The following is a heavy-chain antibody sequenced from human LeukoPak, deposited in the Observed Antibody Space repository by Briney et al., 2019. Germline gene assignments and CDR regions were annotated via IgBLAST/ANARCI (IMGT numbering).Heavy chain of an antibody. CDR2: VSSNGDAT. Sequence: PGGSLRLSCAASGFTFSNYALHWVRQAPGKGLEYVSAVSSNGDATFYANSVKGRFTISRDNSKNTLYLQMGSLRAEDMAVYYCVRFGNYREFDYWGQGTLVTVSS. CDR3: VRFGNYREFDY. V-gene: IGHV3-64*01. J-gene: IGHJ4*02. D-gene: IGHD1-7*01. CDR1: GFTFSNYA.